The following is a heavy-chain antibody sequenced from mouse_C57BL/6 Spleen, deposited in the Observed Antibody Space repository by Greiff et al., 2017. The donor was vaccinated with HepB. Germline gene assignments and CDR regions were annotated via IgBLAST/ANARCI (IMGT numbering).Heavy chain of an antibody. CDR2: ISNLAYSI. CDR3: ARQSRYSNYDAMDY. V-gene: IGHV5-15*01. D-gene: IGHD2-5*01. Sequence: EVMLVESGGGLVQPGGSLKLSCAASGFTFSDYGMAWVRQAPRKGPEWVAFISNLAYSIYYADTVTGRFTISRENAKNTLYLEMSSLRSEDTAMYYCARQSRYSNYDAMDYWGQGTSVTVSS. J-gene: IGHJ4*01. CDR1: GFTFSDYG.